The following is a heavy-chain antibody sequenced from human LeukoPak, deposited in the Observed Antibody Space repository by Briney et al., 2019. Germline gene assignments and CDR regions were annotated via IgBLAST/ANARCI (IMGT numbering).Heavy chain of an antibody. CDR3: AKGSSSWPRYFDY. CDR1: GGSISSSSYY. Sequence: SETLSLTCTVSGGSISSSSYYWGWIRQPPGKGLEWIGSIYYSGSTYYNPSLKSRVTISVDTSKNQFSLKLSSVTAADTAVYYCAKGSSSWPRYFDYWGQGTLVTVSS. D-gene: IGHD6-13*01. V-gene: IGHV4-39*07. CDR2: IYYSGST. J-gene: IGHJ4*02.